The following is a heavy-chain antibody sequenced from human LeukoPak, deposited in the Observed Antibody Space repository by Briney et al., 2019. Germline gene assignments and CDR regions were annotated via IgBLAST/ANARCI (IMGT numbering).Heavy chain of an antibody. CDR1: GFTFSSYE. J-gene: IGHJ4*02. CDR2: ISSGGATI. Sequence: GGSLRLSCAASGFTFSSYEMNWVRQAPGKGLEWVSYISSGGATIYYADSVKGRFTISRDNAKNSLYLQMNSLRAEDTAVYYCARDRSGYTFDDWGQGTLVTVSS. V-gene: IGHV3-48*03. CDR3: ARDRSGYTFDD. D-gene: IGHD5-18*01.